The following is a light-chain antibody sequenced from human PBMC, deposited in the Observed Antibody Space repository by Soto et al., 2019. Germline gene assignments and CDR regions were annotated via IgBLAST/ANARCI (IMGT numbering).Light chain of an antibody. Sequence: EIVMTQSPATLSVSPGETATLSCRASQSVSYNLAWYQQKPGQGPRLLIYGAFTRATGIPARCSGSASGTEFTLTFSTRKSEDFAVYYCQQYKNWPQLTFVGGTKVEIK. V-gene: IGKV3-15*01. CDR1: QSVSYN. CDR3: QQYKNWPQLT. J-gene: IGKJ4*01. CDR2: GAF.